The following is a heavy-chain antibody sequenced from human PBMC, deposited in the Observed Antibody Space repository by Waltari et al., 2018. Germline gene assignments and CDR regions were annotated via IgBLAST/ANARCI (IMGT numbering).Heavy chain of an antibody. V-gene: IGHV1-2*02. CDR1: GYTFTGYY. Sequence: QVQLVQSGAEVKKPGASVKVSCKASGYTFTGYYMHWVRQAPGQGLEWMGWINPNSGGTNDAQKFQGRVTMTRDTSISTAYMELSRLRSDDTAVYYCARLYSSSSGRDYWGQGTLVTVSS. J-gene: IGHJ4*02. CDR2: INPNSGGT. D-gene: IGHD6-6*01. CDR3: ARLYSSSSGRDY.